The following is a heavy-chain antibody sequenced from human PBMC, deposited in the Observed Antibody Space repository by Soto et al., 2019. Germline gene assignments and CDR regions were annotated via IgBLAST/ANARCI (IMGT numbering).Heavy chain of an antibody. J-gene: IGHJ4*02. CDR2: IYHSGST. V-gene: IGHV4-4*09. Sequence: EHLSLTCSVSGGSLSAYYWSWIRQPPGKGLEWIGYIYHSGSTYYNPSLKSRVTISVDTSKNQFSLKLSSVTAADTAVYYCAIAAEYCSGGSCYGHFGYWGQGTQVTVSS. D-gene: IGHD2-15*01. CDR3: AIAAEYCSGGSCYGHFGY. CDR1: GGSLSAYY.